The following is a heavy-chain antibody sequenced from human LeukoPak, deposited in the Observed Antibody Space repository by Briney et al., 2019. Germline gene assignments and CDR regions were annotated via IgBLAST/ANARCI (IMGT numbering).Heavy chain of an antibody. J-gene: IGHJ6*02. D-gene: IGHD2-2*01. CDR3: ARDLRCSSTSCYVPNYYGMDV. CDR1: GFTFSDYY. Sequence: PGGSLRLSCAASGFTFSDYYMSWIRQAPGKGLEWVSYISSSGSTIYYADSVKDRFTISRDNAKNSLYLQMNSLRAEDTAVYYCARDLRCSSTSCYVPNYYGMDVWGQGTTVTVSS. V-gene: IGHV3-11*04. CDR2: ISSSGSTI.